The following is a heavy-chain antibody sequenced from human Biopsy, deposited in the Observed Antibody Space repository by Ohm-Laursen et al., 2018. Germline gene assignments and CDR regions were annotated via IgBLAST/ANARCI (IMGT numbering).Heavy chain of an antibody. CDR2: LYTSGDT. J-gene: IGHJ4*02. CDR1: GGFISNYY. Sequence: SDTLSLTCSVSGGFISNYYWSWVRQSPGKGLEGIGLLYTSGDTNYNPSLKSRVSVSEDTSRRQFSLRLTSVTAADTTVYYCATGPKRLTGTSYFESWGRGILVTVSS. V-gene: IGHV4-4*07. CDR3: ATGPKRLTGTSYFES. D-gene: IGHD1-7*01.